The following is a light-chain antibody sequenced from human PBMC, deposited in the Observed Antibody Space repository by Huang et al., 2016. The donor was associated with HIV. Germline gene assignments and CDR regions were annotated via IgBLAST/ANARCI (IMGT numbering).Light chain of an antibody. J-gene: IGKJ3*01. CDR1: QSLLYRSNNKNY. CDR2: WAS. V-gene: IGKV4-1*01. CDR3: QQYYNTPFT. Sequence: DIVMTQSPDSLAVFLGERAAINCKSSQSLLYRSNNKNYLAWYQQKPGQPPRLLIYWASTRESGVPDRCSGSGSGTDFTLTISSLQAADVAVYYCQQYYNTPFTFGPGTKVDIK.